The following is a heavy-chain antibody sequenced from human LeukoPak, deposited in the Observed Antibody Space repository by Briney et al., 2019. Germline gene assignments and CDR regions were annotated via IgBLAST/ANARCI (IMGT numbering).Heavy chain of an antibody. CDR3: ARRVDTAMDY. J-gene: IGHJ4*02. D-gene: IGHD5-18*01. V-gene: IGHV3-74*01. Sequence: SGGSLRLSCAASGITFSSYWMHWVRQAPGKGLVWVSGINSDGSSTRYADAVKGRFTISGDNAKNTLYLQMNSLRAEDTAVYYCARRVDTAMDYWGQGTLVTVSS. CDR1: GITFSSYW. CDR2: INSDGSST.